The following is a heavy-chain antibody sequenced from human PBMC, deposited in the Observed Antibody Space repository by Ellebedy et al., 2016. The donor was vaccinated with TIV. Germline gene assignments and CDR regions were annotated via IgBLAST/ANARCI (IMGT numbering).Heavy chain of an antibody. CDR3: ARGRPAAVNLDY. CDR1: GYTFTSYD. D-gene: IGHD6-13*01. Sequence: ASVKVSXKASGYTFTSYDINWVRQATGQGLEWMGWMNPNSGNTGYAQKFQGRVTMTRNTSISTAYMELSSLRSEDTAVYYCARGRPAAVNLDYWGQGTLVTVSS. CDR2: MNPNSGNT. J-gene: IGHJ4*02. V-gene: IGHV1-8*01.